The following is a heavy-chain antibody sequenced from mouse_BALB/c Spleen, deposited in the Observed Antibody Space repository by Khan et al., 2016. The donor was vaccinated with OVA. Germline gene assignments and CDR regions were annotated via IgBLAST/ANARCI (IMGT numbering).Heavy chain of an antibody. CDR2: IYPYNGGI. J-gene: IGHJ2*01. CDR3: ARSRGPGYDYCFDY. D-gene: IGHD2-4*01. CDR1: GYTFTDYN. Sequence: EVQLQESGPELVKPGASGKISCKASGYTFTDYNMHWVKQSHGKSLEWIGYIYPYNGGIGYNQKFKSKATLTVDNSSSTAYMELRSLTSVDSAGDYGARSRGPGYDYCFDYWGQGTTLTVSS. V-gene: IGHV1S29*02.